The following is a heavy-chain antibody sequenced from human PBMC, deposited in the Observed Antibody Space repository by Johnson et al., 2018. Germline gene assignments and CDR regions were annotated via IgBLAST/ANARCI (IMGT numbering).Heavy chain of an antibody. CDR3: AAQHTVPYDYYDKDG. D-gene: IGHD4-17*01. Sequence: QLVESGGGVVQPGRSLRLSCAASGFTFSSYGMHWVRQAPGKGLEWVAVISYDGSNKYYADSVKGRFTISRDNSKNTLYLQMNSLRAEDTAVYYCAAQHTVPYDYYDKDGWGKGTTVTGSS. CDR2: ISYDGSNK. CDR1: GFTFSSYG. J-gene: IGHJ6*03. V-gene: IGHV3-30*03.